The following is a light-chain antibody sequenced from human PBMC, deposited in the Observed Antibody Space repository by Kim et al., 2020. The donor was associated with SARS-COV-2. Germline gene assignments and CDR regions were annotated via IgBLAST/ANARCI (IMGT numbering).Light chain of an antibody. CDR3: GTWDSSLNVVV. CDR2: DNN. Sequence: GQKVTTPRSGRSSNIGNKYVSWYQQHPGPAPKLLIYDNNKRHSGIPARFSGAKSGASATLGITGLQTGDEAEYYCGTWDSSLNVVVFGGGTQLTVL. J-gene: IGLJ2*01. V-gene: IGLV1-51*01. CDR1: SSNIGNKY.